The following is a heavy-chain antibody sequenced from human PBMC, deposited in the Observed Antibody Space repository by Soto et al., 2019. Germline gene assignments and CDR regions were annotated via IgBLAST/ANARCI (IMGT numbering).Heavy chain of an antibody. CDR1: GFTVRGSA. Sequence: EVQLVESGGGLVQPGRSLRLSCAASGFTVRGSAMHWVRQVKGGGMAWVAGIYGSGAVGYVGAVRGRFTISRDVAKNSLHLQINSLTIKDTALYYCDGEILSGGADVWGQGTTVTVSS. CDR3: DGEILSGGADV. CDR2: IYGSGAV. D-gene: IGHD3-10*02. J-gene: IGHJ6*02. V-gene: IGHV3-9*01.